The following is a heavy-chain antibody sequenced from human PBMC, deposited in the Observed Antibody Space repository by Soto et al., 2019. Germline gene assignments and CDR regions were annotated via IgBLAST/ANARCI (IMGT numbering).Heavy chain of an antibody. CDR2: INIDGSST. J-gene: IGHJ4*02. CDR1: GFTFSSYW. CDR3: VRTSLVVAAATREDY. Sequence: EVQLVESGGGLVQPGGSLRLSCAASGFTFSSYWMHWVRQAPGKGLVWVSRINIDGSSTSYADSVKGRCTISRDNAKNTLYLQMNSLRAEDTAVYYCVRTSLVVAAATREDYWGQGTLVTVSS. V-gene: IGHV3-74*01. D-gene: IGHD2-15*01.